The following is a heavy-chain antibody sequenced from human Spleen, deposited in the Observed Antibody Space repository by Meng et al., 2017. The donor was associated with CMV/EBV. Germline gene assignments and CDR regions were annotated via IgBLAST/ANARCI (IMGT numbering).Heavy chain of an antibody. CDR2: ISSSSNYI. J-gene: IGHJ2*01. CDR3: ARDPRDLGDRNWYFDL. D-gene: IGHD2-21*01. CDR1: AFPFSTYS. Sequence: AFPFSTYSMNWVRQTPAKGLEWVSSISSSSNYIYYSDSVRGRFTISRDNAKKSLYLEMNSLTVEDMAVYYCARDPRDLGDRNWYFDLWGRGTLVTVSS. V-gene: IGHV3-21*01.